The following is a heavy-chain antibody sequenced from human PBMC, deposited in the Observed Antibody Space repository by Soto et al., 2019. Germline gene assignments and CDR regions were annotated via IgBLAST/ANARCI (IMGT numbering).Heavy chain of an antibody. D-gene: IGHD5-12*01. Sequence: GGSLRLSCAASGFTFDDYAMHWVRQAPGKGLEWVSGISWNSGSIGYADSVKGRFTISRDNAKNSLYLQMNSLRAEDTALYYCAKDSLPQNVDIVATYFDYWGQGTLVTVSS. J-gene: IGHJ4*02. CDR3: AKDSLPQNVDIVATYFDY. V-gene: IGHV3-9*01. CDR2: ISWNSGSI. CDR1: GFTFDDYA.